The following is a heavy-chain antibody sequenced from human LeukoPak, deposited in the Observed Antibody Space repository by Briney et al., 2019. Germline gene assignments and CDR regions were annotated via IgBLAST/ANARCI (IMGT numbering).Heavy chain of an antibody. Sequence: ASVKVSCKASGYTFISYGISWVRPAPGQGLEWMGWISAYNGNTNYAQKLQGRVTMTTDTSTSTAYMELRSLRSDDTAVYYCARGDDSGWYDGDSHYWGQGTLVTVSS. CDR3: ARGDDSGWYDGDSHY. J-gene: IGHJ4*02. V-gene: IGHV1-18*01. D-gene: IGHD6-19*01. CDR2: ISAYNGNT. CDR1: GYTFISYG.